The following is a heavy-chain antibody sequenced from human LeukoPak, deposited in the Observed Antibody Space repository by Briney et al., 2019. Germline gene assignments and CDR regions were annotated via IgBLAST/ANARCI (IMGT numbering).Heavy chain of an antibody. CDR3: ARGTALNY. J-gene: IGHJ4*02. V-gene: IGHV4-34*01. CDR2: INHSGST. Sequence: SETLSLTCAVYGGSFSGYYWSWIRQPPGKGLEWIGEINHSGSTNYNPSLKSRVTISVDTSKNQFSLKLSSVTAADTAVYYCARGTALNYWGQGTLVTVSS. CDR1: GGSFSGYY.